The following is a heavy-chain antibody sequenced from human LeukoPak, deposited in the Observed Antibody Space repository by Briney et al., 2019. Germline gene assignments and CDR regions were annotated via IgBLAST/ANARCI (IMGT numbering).Heavy chain of an antibody. CDR3: ARNYYGMDV. CDR2: ISSSGSTI. V-gene: IGHV3-48*03. J-gene: IGHJ6*02. Sequence: GGSLRLSCAASGFTFSSYEMNWVRQAPGKGLEWVSYISSSGSTIYYADSVKGQFTISRDNAKNSLYLQMNSLRAEDTAVYYRARNYYGMDVWGQGTTVTVSS. CDR1: GFTFSSYE.